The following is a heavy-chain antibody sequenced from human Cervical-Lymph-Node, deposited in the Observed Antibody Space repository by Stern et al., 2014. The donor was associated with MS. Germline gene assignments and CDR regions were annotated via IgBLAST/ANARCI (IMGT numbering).Heavy chain of an antibody. J-gene: IGHJ4*02. CDR3: ARGALYPPQPDY. CDR2: LNLDSGDT. D-gene: IGHD2-15*01. CDR1: GFTFTAYY. V-gene: IGHV1-2*06. Sequence: QVQLVQSGAEMREPGASGKVSCKASGFTFTAYYLHWVRQAPGQGLEWMGRLNLDSGDTKFTQKSEGRLSLNWDTSINTAYMELSRLRSDDTAVYYCARGALYPPQPDYWGQGTLVTVSS.